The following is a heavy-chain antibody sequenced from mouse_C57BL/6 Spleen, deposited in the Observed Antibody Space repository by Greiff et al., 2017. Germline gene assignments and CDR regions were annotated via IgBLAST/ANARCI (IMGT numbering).Heavy chain of an antibody. CDR3: ARDGNYEGYYAMDY. CDR1: GYAFSSSW. V-gene: IGHV1-82*01. D-gene: IGHD2-1*01. CDR2: IYPGDGDT. J-gene: IGHJ4*01. Sequence: QVQLQQSGPELVKPGASVKISCKASGYAFSSSWMNWVKQRPGKGLEWIGRIYPGDGDTNYNGKFKGKATLTADKSSSTAYMQRSSLTSEDSAVYFCARDGNYEGYYAMDYWGQGTSVTVSS.